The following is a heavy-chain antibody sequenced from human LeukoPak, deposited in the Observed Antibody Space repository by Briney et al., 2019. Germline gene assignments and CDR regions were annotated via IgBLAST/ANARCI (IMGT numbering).Heavy chain of an antibody. CDR1: GYTFTGYY. J-gene: IGHJ3*02. Sequence: GASVKVSCKASGYTFTGYYMHWVRQAPGQGLEWMGRINPNSGGTNYAQKFQGRVTMTRDTSISTAYMELSRLRSDDTAVYYCARPRSYGSGTHGGDAFDIWGQGTMVTVSS. V-gene: IGHV1-2*06. CDR3: ARPRSYGSGTHGGDAFDI. CDR2: INPNSGGT. D-gene: IGHD3-10*01.